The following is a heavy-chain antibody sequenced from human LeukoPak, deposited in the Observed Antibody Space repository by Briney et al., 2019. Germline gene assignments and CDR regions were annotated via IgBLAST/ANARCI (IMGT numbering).Heavy chain of an antibody. CDR3: ARGDRDLYCSSTSCYPVL. Sequence: GGSLGLSCAASGFTISSYWMSWVRQAPGKGLEWVANIRQDGGQTYYVDSVKGRFTISRDNAKNSLYLQVNSLRAEDTAVYYCARGDRDLYCSSTSCYPVLGGQGTLVTVSS. CDR1: GFTISSYW. D-gene: IGHD2-2*01. J-gene: IGHJ4*02. CDR2: IRQDGGQT. V-gene: IGHV3-7*01.